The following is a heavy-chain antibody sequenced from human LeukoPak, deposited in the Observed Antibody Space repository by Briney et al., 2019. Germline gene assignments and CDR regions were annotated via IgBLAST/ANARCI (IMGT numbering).Heavy chain of an antibody. CDR1: EFTFSSHG. V-gene: IGHV3-30*03. Sequence: GGSLRLSCVASEFTFSSHGMHWVRQAPGKGLEWVAVISYDGSNKYYADSVKGRFTISRDNSKNTLYLQMNSLRAEDTAVYYCAREMYDSSGYYYDYWGQGTLVTVSS. CDR2: ISYDGSNK. D-gene: IGHD3-22*01. CDR3: AREMYDSSGYYYDY. J-gene: IGHJ4*02.